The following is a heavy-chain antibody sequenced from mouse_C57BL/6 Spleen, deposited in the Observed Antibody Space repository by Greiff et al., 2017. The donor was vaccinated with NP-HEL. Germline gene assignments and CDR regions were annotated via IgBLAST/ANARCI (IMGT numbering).Heavy chain of an antibody. CDR2: IYPSDSET. V-gene: IGHV1-61*01. CDR3: ARSYYGSSYGYAMDY. CDR1: GYTFTSYW. Sequence: QVQLQQSGAELVRPGSSVKLSCKASGYTFTSYWMDWVKQRPGQGLEWIGNIYPSDSETHYNQKFKDKATLTVDKSSSPAYMQLSSLTSEDSAVYYCARSYYGSSYGYAMDYWGQGTSVTVSS. D-gene: IGHD1-1*01. J-gene: IGHJ4*01.